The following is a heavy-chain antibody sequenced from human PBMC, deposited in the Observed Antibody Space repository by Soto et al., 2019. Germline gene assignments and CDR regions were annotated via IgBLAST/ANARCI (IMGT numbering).Heavy chain of an antibody. CDR2: FWFDGSKK. D-gene: IGHD3-10*01. J-gene: IGHJ6*02. V-gene: IGHV3-33*01. CDR1: GFSFTSYG. Sequence: GGSLRLSCAASGFSFTSYGMHWVRQAPGKGLEWVAVFWFDGSKKYYADSVKGRFSVSRDNAKSTLYLEMNSLRVDDTAVYYCARELLYGSGSRNFHYYGMDVWGQGTPVTVSS. CDR3: ARELLYGSGSRNFHYYGMDV.